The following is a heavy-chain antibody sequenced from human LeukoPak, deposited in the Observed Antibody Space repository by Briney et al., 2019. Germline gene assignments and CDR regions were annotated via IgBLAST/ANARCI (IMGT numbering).Heavy chain of an antibody. J-gene: IGHJ4*02. CDR2: NSAYNVNI. Sequence: ASVKVSCKASGYTFTDYGISWVRQAPGQGLEWMGWNSAYNVNINYAQKLQGRVTMTTDTSTSTAYMELTSLRSDDTAVYYCAREGKYSSSSFDSWGQGTLVTVSS. CDR3: AREGKYSSSSFDS. V-gene: IGHV1-18*01. D-gene: IGHD6-6*01. CDR1: GYTFTDYG.